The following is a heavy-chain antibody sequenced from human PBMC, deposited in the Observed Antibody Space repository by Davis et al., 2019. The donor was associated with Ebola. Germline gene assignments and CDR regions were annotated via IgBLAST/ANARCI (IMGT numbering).Heavy chain of an antibody. Sequence: AASVKVSCKASGYTFTSYGISWVRQAPGQGLEWMGRIIPILGIANYAQKFQGRVTITADKSTSTAYMELSSLRSEDTAVYYCARDYGYGMDVWGQGTTVTVSS. CDR2: IIPILGIA. J-gene: IGHJ6*02. V-gene: IGHV1-69*04. CDR3: ARDYGYGMDV. CDR1: GYTFTSYG. D-gene: IGHD3-10*01.